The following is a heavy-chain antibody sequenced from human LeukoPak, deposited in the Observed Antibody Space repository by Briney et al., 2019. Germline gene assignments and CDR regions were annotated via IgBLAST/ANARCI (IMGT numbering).Heavy chain of an antibody. Sequence: SVKVSCKASGGTFSSYAISWVLQPPGQGLEWVGGINPIFGTANYAQKFQGRVTITTDESTSTAYMELSSLRSEDTAVYYCATGPSGDYFDYWGQGTLVTVSS. CDR2: INPIFGTA. CDR1: GGTFSSYA. J-gene: IGHJ4*02. D-gene: IGHD4-17*01. CDR3: ATGPSGDYFDY. V-gene: IGHV1-69*05.